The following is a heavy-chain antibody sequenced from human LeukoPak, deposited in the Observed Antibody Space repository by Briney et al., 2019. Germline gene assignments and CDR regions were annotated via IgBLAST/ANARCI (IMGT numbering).Heavy chain of an antibody. V-gene: IGHV4-34*01. Sequence: SETLSLTCAVYSGSFSGYYWTWIRQPPGKGLEWIGEINYSGSTNYNPSLKSRVTISVDTSKNQFSLKLSSVTAADTAVYYCARTPYCGGDCYHDAFDIWGQGTMVTVSS. CDR1: SGSFSGYY. CDR2: INYSGST. CDR3: ARTPYCGGDCYHDAFDI. J-gene: IGHJ3*02. D-gene: IGHD2-21*02.